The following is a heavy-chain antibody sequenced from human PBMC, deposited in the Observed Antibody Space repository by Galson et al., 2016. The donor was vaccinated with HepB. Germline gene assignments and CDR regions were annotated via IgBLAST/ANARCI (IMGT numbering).Heavy chain of an antibody. CDR1: GGSISSGGYS. J-gene: IGHJ6*02. D-gene: IGHD3-16*01. V-gene: IGHV4-30-2*01. CDR2: IFHSGRT. CDR3: VRIGDYYYSYGMDV. Sequence: TLSLTCVVSGGSISSGGYSWSWIRQPPGMGLEWIGYIFHSGRTYYTPSLKSRITISVDRSNNQFSLKLSSVTAADTAVYYCVRIGDYYYSYGMDVWGQGTTVTVSS.